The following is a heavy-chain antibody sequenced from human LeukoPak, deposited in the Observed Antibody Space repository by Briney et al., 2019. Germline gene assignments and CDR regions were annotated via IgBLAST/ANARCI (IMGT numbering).Heavy chain of an antibody. CDR2: INAGNGNT. CDR3: ARSRGYSYGNDY. CDR1: GYTFTNYA. V-gene: IGHV1-3*01. D-gene: IGHD5-18*01. Sequence: ASVKVSCKASGYTFTNYAMHWVRQAPGQRLEWMGWINAGNGNTKYSQKFQGRVTITRDTSASTAYMELSSLRSEDTAVYYCARSRGYSYGNDYWGQGTLVTVSS. J-gene: IGHJ4*02.